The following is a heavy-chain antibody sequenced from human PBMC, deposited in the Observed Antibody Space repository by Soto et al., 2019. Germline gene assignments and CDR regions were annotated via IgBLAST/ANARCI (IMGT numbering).Heavy chain of an antibody. J-gene: IGHJ4*02. Sequence: SQTLSLTCAICGDSGSSNSPACNWIRQSPSRGLEWLGRTYYRSNWYHEYAVSVKGRITINPDTSKNQFSLQLNSVTPEDAAVYYCARTNGYLDYWGQGTLVTSPQ. CDR2: TYYRSNWYH. CDR3: ARTNGYLDY. CDR1: GDSGSSNSPA. D-gene: IGHD4-17*01. V-gene: IGHV6-1*01.